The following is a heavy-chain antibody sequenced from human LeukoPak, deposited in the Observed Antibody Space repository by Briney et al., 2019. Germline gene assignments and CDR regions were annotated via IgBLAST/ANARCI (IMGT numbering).Heavy chain of an antibody. V-gene: IGHV4-34*01. Sequence: KPSETLSLTCAVYGGSFNGYYWSWIRQPPGKGLEWIGEINHSGSANYNPSLKSRVTISVDTSKNQFSLKLSSVTAADTAVYYCARGYVAAARLWDYWGQGTPVTVSS. CDR1: GGSFNGYY. D-gene: IGHD6-13*01. CDR2: INHSGSA. CDR3: ARGYVAAARLWDY. J-gene: IGHJ4*02.